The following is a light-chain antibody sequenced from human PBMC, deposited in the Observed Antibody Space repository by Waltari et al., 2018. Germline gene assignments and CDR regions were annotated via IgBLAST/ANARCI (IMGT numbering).Light chain of an antibody. CDR1: SSNIGSNT. CDR3: AAWDDSLNVL. J-gene: IGLJ2*01. CDR2: SNK. Sequence: QSVLTQPPSASGTPGQRVTISCSGSSSNIGSNTVNWYQQLPGTAPKLLIYSNKQRPSGGPDRFSGSKSGTSASLAISGLQSEDEADYYCAAWDDSLNVLFGGGTKLTVL. V-gene: IGLV1-44*01.